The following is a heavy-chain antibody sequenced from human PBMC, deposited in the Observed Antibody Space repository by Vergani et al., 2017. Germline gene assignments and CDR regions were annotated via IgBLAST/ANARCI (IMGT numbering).Heavy chain of an antibody. CDR1: GFSFSSYS. J-gene: IGHJ4*02. CDR3: ARGRGSSPTPRYFDY. Sequence: EAYLVQSGGGLVTPGGSLRLSCAASGFSFSSYSMNWVRQAPGKGLEWVASISGSSSYVFYRDSVEGRFTITRDNAKKSVYLQMNSLRAEDTAMYFCARGRGSSPTPRYFDYWGQGTLVTVSS. V-gene: IGHV3-21*01. CDR2: ISGSSSYV. D-gene: IGHD2-15*01.